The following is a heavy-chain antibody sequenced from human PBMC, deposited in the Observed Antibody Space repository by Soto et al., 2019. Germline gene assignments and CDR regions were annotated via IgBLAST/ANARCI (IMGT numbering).Heavy chain of an antibody. J-gene: IGHJ4*02. Sequence: VVSLRLSCSSSVFTFIDYSMAWFLQVPVKGLEWVSGISDSGITTKYAASVKGRFTISRDNSKNTLFLQMTSLKAADTAVYYCAKDASRRGIVGQWVEWGQGAMLNVSS. D-gene: IGHD1-26*01. CDR1: VFTFIDYS. CDR3: AKDASRRGIVGQWVE. V-gene: IGHV3-23*01. CDR2: ISDSGITT.